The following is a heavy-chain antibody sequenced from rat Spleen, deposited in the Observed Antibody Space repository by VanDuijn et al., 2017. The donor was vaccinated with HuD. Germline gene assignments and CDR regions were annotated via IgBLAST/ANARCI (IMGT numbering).Heavy chain of an antibody. Sequence: EVQLVESGGGLVQPGRSMKLSCAASGFTFSNYYMAWVRQAPTKGLEWVASISTGGGNTYYRDSVKGRFTISRDNAKSTLYLQMDSLRSEDTATYYCARLLGEDWYFDFWGPGTMVTVSS. CDR1: GFTFSNYY. V-gene: IGHV5-25*01. D-gene: IGHD5-1*01. CDR3: ARLLGEDWYFDF. CDR2: ISTGGGNT. J-gene: IGHJ1*01.